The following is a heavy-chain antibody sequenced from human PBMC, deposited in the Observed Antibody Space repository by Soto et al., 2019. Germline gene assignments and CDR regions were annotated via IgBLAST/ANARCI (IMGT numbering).Heavy chain of an antibody. Sequence: GASVKVSCKASGGTFSSYAISWVRQAPGQGLEWMGGIIPIFGTANYAQKFQGRVTITADESTSTAYMELSSLRSEDTAVYYCARSNNWNDSPLRPYYYYGMDVWGQGTTVTVSS. J-gene: IGHJ6*02. CDR2: IIPIFGTA. CDR3: ARSNNWNDSPLRPYYYYGMDV. D-gene: IGHD1-1*01. CDR1: GGTFSSYA. V-gene: IGHV1-69*13.